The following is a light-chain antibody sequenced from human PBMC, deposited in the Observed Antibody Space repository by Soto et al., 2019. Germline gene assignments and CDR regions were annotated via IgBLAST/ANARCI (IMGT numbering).Light chain of an antibody. J-gene: IGKJ1*01. CDR3: QQYGNSRPIT. CDR2: GAF. Sequence: EIVLTQSPGTLSLSPGERATLSCRASQSVSSSYLAWYQQKPGQAPRLLIYGAFNRATGIPDRFSGSGSGTDFTLTISRLEPEDFALYYCQQYGNSRPITFGQGTKVDIK. CDR1: QSVSSSY. V-gene: IGKV3-20*01.